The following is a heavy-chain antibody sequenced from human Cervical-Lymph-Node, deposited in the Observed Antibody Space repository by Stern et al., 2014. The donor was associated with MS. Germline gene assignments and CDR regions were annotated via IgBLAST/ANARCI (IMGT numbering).Heavy chain of an antibody. V-gene: IGHV1-46*01. D-gene: IGHD1-26*01. CDR3: IITRDTSTSTIYMELTGLRSEDTALYFCTRVQRERRALDHFDP. J-gene: IGHJ5*02. CDR1: GFSFTTHY. CDR2: INPNRGTT. Sequence: VQLEESGAEVKKPGASVNVSCEASGFSFTTHYMHWIRQDPGEGLEWVGMINPNRGTTSYARQVQGRVNITRESHTGHANPNSGTTSYARQFQGRFIITRDTSTSTIYMELTGLRSEDTALYFCTRVQRERRALDHFDPWGQGTLVTVSS.